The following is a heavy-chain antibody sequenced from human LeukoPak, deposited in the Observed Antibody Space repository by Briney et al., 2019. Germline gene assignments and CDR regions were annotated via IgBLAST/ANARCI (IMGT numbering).Heavy chain of an antibody. CDR1: GFTVSSNY. Sequence: GGSLRLSCAASGFTVSSNYMSWVRQAPGKGLEWVANIKPDGSEKFYVDSVKGRFTISRDNFENSLHLQMNNLGVEDTAVYYCASFLRQQLKPLETYGMDVWGQGTTVTVSS. D-gene: IGHD6-13*01. J-gene: IGHJ6*02. V-gene: IGHV3-7*01. CDR2: IKPDGSEK. CDR3: ASFLRQQLKPLETYGMDV.